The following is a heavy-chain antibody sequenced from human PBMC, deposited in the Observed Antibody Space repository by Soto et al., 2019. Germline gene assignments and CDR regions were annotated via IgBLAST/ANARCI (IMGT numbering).Heavy chain of an antibody. J-gene: IGHJ3*02. CDR3: ATLITMVRGGGYAFDI. D-gene: IGHD3-10*01. V-gene: IGHV4-59*01. Sequence: SETLSLTCTGSGGSISSYYWSWIRQPPGRGLEWIGYIYYSGSTNYNPSLKSRVTISVDTSKNQFSLKLSSVTAADTAVYYCATLITMVRGGGYAFDIWGQGTMVTVSS. CDR2: IYYSGST. CDR1: GGSISSYY.